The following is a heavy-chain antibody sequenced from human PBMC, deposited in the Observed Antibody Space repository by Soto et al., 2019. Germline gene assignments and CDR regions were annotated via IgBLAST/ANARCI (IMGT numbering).Heavy chain of an antibody. CDR1: GFTFSSYA. CDR3: AKEKAYSSGWDGMDV. V-gene: IGHV3-23*01. D-gene: IGHD6-19*01. J-gene: IGHJ6*02. CDR2: ISGSGIST. Sequence: EVQLLESGGGLVQPGGSLRLSCSASGFTFSSYAMSWVRQAPGKGLEWVSAISGSGISTYYADSVKGRFTISRDNSKNTLYLQMNSLRAEDTAVYYCAKEKAYSSGWDGMDVWGQGTTVTVSS.